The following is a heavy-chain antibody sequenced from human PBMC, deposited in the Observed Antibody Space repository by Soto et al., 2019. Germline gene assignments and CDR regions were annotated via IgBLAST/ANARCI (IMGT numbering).Heavy chain of an antibody. V-gene: IGHV3-7*01. CDR2: IKQDGSEK. CDR3: AREGGIAAAGYYYYGMDV. Sequence: GGSLRLSCAASGFTFSSYWMSWVRQAPGKGLEWVANIKQDGSEKYYVDSVKGRFTISRDNAKNSLYLQMNSLRAEDTAVYYCAREGGIAAAGYYYYGMDVWGQGTTVTVSS. CDR1: GFTFSSYW. J-gene: IGHJ6*02. D-gene: IGHD6-13*01.